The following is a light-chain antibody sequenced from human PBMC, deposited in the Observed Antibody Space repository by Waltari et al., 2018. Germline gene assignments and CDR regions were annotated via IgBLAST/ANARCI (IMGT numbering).Light chain of an antibody. CDR3: SSYTSSTLVV. CDR1: SNAVGGYNY. Sequence: QSALTQPASVSGSPGPSITISCTGTSNAVGGYNYVSWYQQHPGKAPKLMIYDVSNRPSGVSNRFSGSKSGNTASLTISGLQAEDEGNYYCSSYTSSTLVVFGGGTNLTVL. J-gene: IGLJ2*01. CDR2: DVS. V-gene: IGLV2-14*03.